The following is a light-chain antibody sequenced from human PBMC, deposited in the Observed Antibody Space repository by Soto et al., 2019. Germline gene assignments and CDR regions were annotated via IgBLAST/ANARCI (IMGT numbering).Light chain of an antibody. CDR2: DAS. V-gene: IGKV3-11*01. Sequence: EIVLTQSPATLSLSPGERATLSCRASQSVSSYLAWYQQKPGQAPRLLIYDASNRATGIPARFSGRGSGTDFTLTISSLEPEDLAVYYCQQRSNRPTFGQGTKVEIK. CDR1: QSVSSY. CDR3: QQRSNRPT. J-gene: IGKJ1*01.